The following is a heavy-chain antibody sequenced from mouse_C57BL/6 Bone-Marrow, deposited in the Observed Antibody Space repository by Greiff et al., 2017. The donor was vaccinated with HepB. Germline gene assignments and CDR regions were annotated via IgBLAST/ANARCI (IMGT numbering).Heavy chain of an antibody. CDR3: ARQGYSNYLYAMDY. Sequence: VKLQESGAELVRPGTSVKMSCKASGYTFTNYWIGWAKQRPGHGLEWIGDIYPGGGYTNYNEKFKGKATLTADKSSSTAYMQFSSLTSEDSAIYYCARQGYSNYLYAMDYWGQGTSVTVSS. D-gene: IGHD2-5*01. V-gene: IGHV1-63*01. CDR2: IYPGGGYT. J-gene: IGHJ4*01. CDR1: GYTFTNYW.